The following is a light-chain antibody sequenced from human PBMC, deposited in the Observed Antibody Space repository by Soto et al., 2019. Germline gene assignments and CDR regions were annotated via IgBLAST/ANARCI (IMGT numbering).Light chain of an antibody. CDR3: QQYSTSPPEYT. CDR2: GAS. V-gene: IGKV3-20*01. J-gene: IGKJ2*01. Sequence: EIVLTQSPGTLSLSPGERATLSCRTSQTVSNTYLAWYQQKPGQAPRLLIDGASSRATGIPDRFSGSGSGTDFPLTISRLEPEDFAVYYCQQYSTSPPEYTVRQGMKLEIK. CDR1: QTVSNTY.